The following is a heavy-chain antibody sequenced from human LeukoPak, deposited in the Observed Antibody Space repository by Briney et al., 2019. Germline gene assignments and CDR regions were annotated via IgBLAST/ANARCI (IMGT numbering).Heavy chain of an antibody. D-gene: IGHD6-13*01. Sequence: SQTLSLTCTVSGGSISSGGYYWSWIRQHPGKGLEWIGYIYYSGSTYYNPSLKSRVTISVDTSKNQFSPKLSSVTAADTAVYYCARDGTAAAGTGNWFDPWGQGTLVTVSS. V-gene: IGHV4-31*03. CDR1: GGSISSGGYY. J-gene: IGHJ5*02. CDR2: IYYSGST. CDR3: ARDGTAAAGTGNWFDP.